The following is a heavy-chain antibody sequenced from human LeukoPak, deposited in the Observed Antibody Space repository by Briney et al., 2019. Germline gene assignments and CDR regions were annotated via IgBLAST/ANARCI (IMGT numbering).Heavy chain of an antibody. CDR2: IKPSSGDT. CDR1: GYTFTSDQ. J-gene: IGHJ5*02. V-gene: IGHV1-2*02. CDR3: ARKSAGFLTA. D-gene: IGHD2/OR15-2a*01. Sequence: GASVKVSCTASGYTFTSDQIYWLRQAPGQGLEWVGWIKPSSGDTLYEQKFQGRVTMTRDKSISSAYMELSSLRSDDTAVYYCARKSAGFLTAWGQGTLVTVSS.